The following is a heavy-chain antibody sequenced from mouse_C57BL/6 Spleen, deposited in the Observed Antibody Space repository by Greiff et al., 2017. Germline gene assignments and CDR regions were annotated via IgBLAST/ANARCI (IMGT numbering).Heavy chain of an antibody. Sequence: QVQLQQPGAELVMPGASVKLSCKASGYTFTSYWMHWVKQRPGQGLEWIGEIDPSDSYTNYNQKFKGKSTLTVDKSSSTAYMPLSSLTSEDSAVYYCARRGNYFDYWGQGTTLTVSS. V-gene: IGHV1-69*01. CDR3: ARRGNYFDY. CDR1: GYTFTSYW. J-gene: IGHJ2*01. CDR2: IDPSDSYT.